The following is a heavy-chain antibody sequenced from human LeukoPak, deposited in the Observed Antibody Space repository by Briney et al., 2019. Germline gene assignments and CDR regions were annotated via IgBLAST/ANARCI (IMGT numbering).Heavy chain of an antibody. J-gene: IGHJ4*02. CDR2: ISSSSSTI. Sequence: GGSLRLSCAASGFTFSSYSMNWVRQAPGKGLEWVSYISSSSSTIYYADSVKGRFTISRDNAKNSLYLQMNSLRAEDTAVYYCAKDPTFLEWPATYFDYWGQGTLVTVSS. V-gene: IGHV3-48*04. CDR1: GFTFSSYS. CDR3: AKDPTFLEWPATYFDY. D-gene: IGHD3-3*02.